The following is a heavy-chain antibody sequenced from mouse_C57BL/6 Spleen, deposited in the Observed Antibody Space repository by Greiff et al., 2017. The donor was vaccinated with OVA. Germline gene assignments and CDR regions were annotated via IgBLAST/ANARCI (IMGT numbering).Heavy chain of an antibody. D-gene: IGHD2-2*01. V-gene: IGHV1-72*01. CDR3: ARSDDGYDDYAMDY. CDR2: IDPHSGGT. CDR1: GYTFTRYW. Sequence: QVQLQQPGAELVKPGASVKLSCKASGYTFTRYWMHWVKQRPGRGLEWIGRIDPHSGGTKYNEKFKSKATLTVDKPSSTADMQLSSLTSEDSAVYDCARSDDGYDDYAMDYWGQGTSVTVSS. J-gene: IGHJ4*01.